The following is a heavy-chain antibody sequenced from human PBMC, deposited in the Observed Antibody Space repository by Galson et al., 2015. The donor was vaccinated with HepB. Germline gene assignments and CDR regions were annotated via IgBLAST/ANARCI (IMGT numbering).Heavy chain of an antibody. Sequence: SLRLSCAASGFTFSSYSMNWVRQAPGKGLEWVSYISSSSSTIYYADSVKGRFTTSRDNAKNSLYLQMNSLRAEDTAVYYCARDRSTGYCSGGSCRPTWFDPWGQGTLVTVSS. CDR3: ARDRSTGYCSGGSCRPTWFDP. J-gene: IGHJ5*02. CDR2: ISSSSSTI. V-gene: IGHV3-48*04. D-gene: IGHD2-15*01. CDR1: GFTFSSYS.